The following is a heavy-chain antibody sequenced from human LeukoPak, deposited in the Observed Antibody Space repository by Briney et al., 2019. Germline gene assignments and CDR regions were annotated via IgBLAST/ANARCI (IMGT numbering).Heavy chain of an antibody. J-gene: IGHJ2*01. V-gene: IGHV4-39*07. CDR1: GASISNIAYY. Sequence: TSETLSLTCSVSGASISNIAYYWGWIRQPPGKGLEWIGSIYYSGSTYYNPSLKSRVTISVDTSKNQFSLKLSSVTAADTAVYYCAKDGGGGYVTDWYFDLWGRGTLVAVSS. CDR3: AKDGGGGYVTDWYFDL. D-gene: IGHD5-12*01. CDR2: IYYSGST.